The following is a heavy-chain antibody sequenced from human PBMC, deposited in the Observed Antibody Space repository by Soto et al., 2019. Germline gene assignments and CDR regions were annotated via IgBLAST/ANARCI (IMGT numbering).Heavy chain of an antibody. J-gene: IGHJ4*02. CDR3: ARGENIYGLAPHFDS. Sequence: QVQLEQSGGDVKKPGASVRVSCKASGDTFTSFRITWVRQAPAGGLEWMGWINNYNGNTLYAQNLQDRITMTTDTSXXIAYLEVRSLRSDDTAVYYCARGENIYGLAPHFDSWGQGTLITVSA. CDR1: GDTFTSFR. V-gene: IGHV1-18*01. D-gene: IGHD3-10*01. CDR2: INNYNGNT.